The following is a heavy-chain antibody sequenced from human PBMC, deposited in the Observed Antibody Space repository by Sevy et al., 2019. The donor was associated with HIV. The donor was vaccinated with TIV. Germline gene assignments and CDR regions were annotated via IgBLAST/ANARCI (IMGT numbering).Heavy chain of an antibody. D-gene: IGHD5-18*01. V-gene: IGHV3-23*01. Sequence: GGSLRLSCAASGFIFSSFAMGWVRQAPGKGLDWISVISGTGDYTYYADSVKGRFTISRDNSKNTLFLQMNSLRAEDTAIFYCAKKMGGGSGMAFLVDYWGQGSLVTVSS. J-gene: IGHJ4*02. CDR3: AKKMGGGSGMAFLVDY. CDR2: ISGTGDYT. CDR1: GFIFSSFA.